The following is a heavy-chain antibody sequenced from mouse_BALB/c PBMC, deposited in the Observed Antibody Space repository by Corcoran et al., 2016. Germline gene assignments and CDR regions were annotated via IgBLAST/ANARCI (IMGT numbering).Heavy chain of an antibody. Sequence: QIQLVQSRPELKKPGETVKISCKASGYTFTNYGMNWVKQAPGKGLKWMGWINTYTGEPTYADDFKGRFAFSLETSASTAYLQINNLKNEDTATYFCSRTGFAYWGQGTLVTVSA. CDR3: SRTGFAY. J-gene: IGHJ3*01. CDR1: GYTFTNYG. CDR2: INTYTGEP. V-gene: IGHV9-3-1*01.